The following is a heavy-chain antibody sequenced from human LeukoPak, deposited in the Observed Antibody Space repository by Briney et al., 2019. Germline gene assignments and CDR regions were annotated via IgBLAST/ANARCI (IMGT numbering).Heavy chain of an antibody. CDR2: INHSGST. D-gene: IGHD3-10*01. CDR1: GGSFSGYY. V-gene: IGHV4-34*01. CDR3: ARGGNHNWFDP. Sequence: SETLSLTCAVYGGSFSGYYWSWIRQPPGKGLEWIGEINHSGSTNYNPSLKSRVTISVDTSKNQFSLKLNSVTAADTAVYYCARGGNHNWFDPWGQGTLVTVSS. J-gene: IGHJ5*02.